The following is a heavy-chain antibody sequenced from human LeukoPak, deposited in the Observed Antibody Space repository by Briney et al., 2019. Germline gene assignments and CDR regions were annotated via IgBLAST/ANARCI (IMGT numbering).Heavy chain of an antibody. Sequence: SETLSLTCTVSGGSISSSSYYWGWIRQPPGKGLEWIGSNYYSGSTYYNPSLKSRVTISVDTSKNQFSLKLSSVTAADTAVYYCARVTSSSPSNYFDYWGQGTLVTVSS. J-gene: IGHJ4*02. CDR2: NYYSGST. CDR1: GGSISSSSYY. CDR3: ARVTSSSPSNYFDY. V-gene: IGHV4-39*07. D-gene: IGHD6-6*01.